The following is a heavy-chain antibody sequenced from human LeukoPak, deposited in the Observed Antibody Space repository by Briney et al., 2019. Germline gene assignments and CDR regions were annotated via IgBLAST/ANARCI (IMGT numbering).Heavy chain of an antibody. J-gene: IGHJ6*02. D-gene: IGHD3-10*01. V-gene: IGHV3-7*01. CDR2: IKQDGSEK. CDR1: GFTFSSYW. Sequence: PGGSLRLSCAASGFTFSSYWMSWVRQAPGKGLEWVANIKQDGSEKYYVDSVKGRFTISRDNAKNSLYLQMNSLRAEDTAVYYCASNIRYYGSGSYYNDYYGMDVWGRGTTVTVSS. CDR3: ASNIRYYGSGSYYNDYYGMDV.